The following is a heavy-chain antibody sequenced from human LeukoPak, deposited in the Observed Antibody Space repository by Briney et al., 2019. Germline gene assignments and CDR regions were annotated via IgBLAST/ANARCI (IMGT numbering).Heavy chain of an antibody. V-gene: IGHV3-23*01. CDR1: GFTFSSYE. J-gene: IGHJ4*02. Sequence: GGSLRLSCAASGFTFSSYEMNWVRQAPGKGLEWVSGISGSGGSTYYADSVKGRFTISRDNSKNTLYLQMNSLRAEDTAVYYCAKGPKYYYDSSGYYPPFDYWGQGTLVTVSS. CDR2: ISGSGGST. CDR3: AKGPKYYYDSSGYYPPFDY. D-gene: IGHD3-22*01.